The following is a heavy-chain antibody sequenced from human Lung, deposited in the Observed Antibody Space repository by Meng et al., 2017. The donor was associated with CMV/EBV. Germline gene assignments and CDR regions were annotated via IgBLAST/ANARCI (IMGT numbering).Heavy chain of an antibody. Sequence: QVHLLQSGPEVKKPGALVRVSCTASGSTFGRYGMCWLRQAAGQGLEWMGWFVNYVDTYPAPKFQGRVTMTTDTHTNTAFIELRSLTSDDTAVYYCASGTPGRSYCDYWGQGTLVTVSS. CDR2: FVNYVDT. CDR3: ASGTPGRSYCDY. D-gene: IGHD2-15*01. V-gene: IGHV1-18*01. CDR1: GSTFGRYG. J-gene: IGHJ4*02.